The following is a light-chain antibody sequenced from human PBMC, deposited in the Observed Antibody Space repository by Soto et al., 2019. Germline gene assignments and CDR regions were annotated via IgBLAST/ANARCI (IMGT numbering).Light chain of an antibody. CDR2: DAS. J-gene: IGKJ1*01. Sequence: IVLTQSPGTLSLSPWERATLSCRASQSVASSYLAWYQQKPGQAPRLLIYDASNRATGIPARFSGSGSGTEFTLTISSLQSEDFAVYYCQQYNNWPQTFGQGTKVDIK. CDR1: QSVASSY. V-gene: IGKV3D-15*01. CDR3: QQYNNWPQT.